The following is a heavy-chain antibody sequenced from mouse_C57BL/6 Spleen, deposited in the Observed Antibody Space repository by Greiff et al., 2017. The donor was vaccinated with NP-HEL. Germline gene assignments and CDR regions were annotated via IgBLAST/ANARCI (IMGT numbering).Heavy chain of an antibody. CDR1: GYAFSSYW. V-gene: IGHV1-80*01. J-gene: IGHJ2*01. Sequence: QVQLQQSGAELVKPGASVKISCKASGYAFSSYWMNWVKQRPGKGLEWIGQIYPGDGDTNYNGKFKGKATLTADKSSSTAYMQLSSLTSEDSAVYFCARWGTTVVFDHWGQGTTLTVSS. D-gene: IGHD1-1*01. CDR2: IYPGDGDT. CDR3: ARWGTTVVFDH.